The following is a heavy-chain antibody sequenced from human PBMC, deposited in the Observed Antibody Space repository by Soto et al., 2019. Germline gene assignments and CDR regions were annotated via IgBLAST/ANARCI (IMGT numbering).Heavy chain of an antibody. CDR2: INHSGST. CDR3: ARGGPPYSSGWSRAYYYYGMDV. CDR1: GGSFSGYY. Sequence: SETLSLTCAVYGGSFSGYYWSWIRQPPGKGLEWIGEINHSGSTNYNPSLKSRVTISVDTSKNQFSLKLSSVTAADTAVYYCARGGPPYSSGWSRAYYYYGMDVWGQGTTVTVYS. V-gene: IGHV4-34*01. D-gene: IGHD6-19*01. J-gene: IGHJ6*02.